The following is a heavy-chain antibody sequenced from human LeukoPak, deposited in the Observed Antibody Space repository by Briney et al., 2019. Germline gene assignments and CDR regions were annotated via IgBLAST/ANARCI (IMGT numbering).Heavy chain of an antibody. CDR3: ARGPLRYFDWLLHNDAFDI. V-gene: IGHV1-69*13. CDR1: GGTFSSYA. Sequence: GASVKVSCKASGGTFSSYAISWVRQAPGQGLEWMGGIIPIFGTANYAQKFQGRVTITADESTSTAYMGLSSLRSEDTAVYYCARGPLRYFDWLLHNDAFDIWGQGTMVTVSS. CDR2: IIPIFGTA. J-gene: IGHJ3*02. D-gene: IGHD3-9*01.